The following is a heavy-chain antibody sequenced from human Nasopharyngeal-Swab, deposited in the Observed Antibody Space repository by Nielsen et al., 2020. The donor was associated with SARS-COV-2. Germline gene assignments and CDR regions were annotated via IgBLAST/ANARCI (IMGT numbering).Heavy chain of an antibody. CDR3: ARQSGIQLWFKACWSDP. D-gene: IGHD5-18*01. CDR1: GGSISSGGYS. Sequence: SETLSLTCAVSGGSISSGGYSWSWIRQPPGKGLEWIGYIYHSGSTYYNPSLKSRVTISVDRSKNQFSLKLSSVTAADTAVYYCARQSGIQLWFKACWSDPWGQGTLITVSS. CDR2: IYHSGST. J-gene: IGHJ5*02. V-gene: IGHV4-30-2*01.